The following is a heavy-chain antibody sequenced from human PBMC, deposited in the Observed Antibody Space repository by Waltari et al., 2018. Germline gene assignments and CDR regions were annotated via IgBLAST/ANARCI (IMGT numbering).Heavy chain of an antibody. CDR3: ARPNYYYYYMDV. CDR1: GCSISSSSYY. V-gene: IGHV4-39*01. J-gene: IGHJ6*03. CDR2: IYYSGST. Sequence: QLQLQESGPGLVKPSETLSLTCTVSGCSISSSSYYWGWIRQPPGKGLEWIGSIYYSGSTYYNPSLKSRVTISVDTSKNQFSLKLSSVTAADTAVYYCARPNYYYYYMDVWGKGTTVTVSS.